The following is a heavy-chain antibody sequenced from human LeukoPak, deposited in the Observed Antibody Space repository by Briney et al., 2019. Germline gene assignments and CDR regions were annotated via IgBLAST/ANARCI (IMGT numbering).Heavy chain of an antibody. CDR3: ARLTGYSSESWFDP. CDR2: IFHSGST. CDR1: GGSISSYY. V-gene: IGHV4-59*01. D-gene: IGHD3-9*01. Sequence: SETLSLTCTVSGGSISSYYWSWIRQPPGKGLEWIGYIFHSGSTNYNPSLKSRVTISVHTSKNQFSLKLSSVTAADTAVYYCARLTGYSSESWFDPWGQGTLVTVSS. J-gene: IGHJ5*02.